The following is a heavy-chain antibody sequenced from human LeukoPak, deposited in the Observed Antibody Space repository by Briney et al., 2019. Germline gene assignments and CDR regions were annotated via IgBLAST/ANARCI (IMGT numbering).Heavy chain of an antibody. CDR3: TTDSYDL. CDR1: GLTFSDAW. CDR2: ILRKTDGGTT. Sequence: GGSLRLSCAVSGLTFSDAWMSWVRQAPGKGLERVGRILRKTDGGTTDYAGPVKGRFSISRDDSKNTVYLRMNSLKTEDTAVYYCTTDSYDLWGHGTLVIVSS. J-gene: IGHJ4*01. D-gene: IGHD3/OR15-3a*01. V-gene: IGHV3-15*01.